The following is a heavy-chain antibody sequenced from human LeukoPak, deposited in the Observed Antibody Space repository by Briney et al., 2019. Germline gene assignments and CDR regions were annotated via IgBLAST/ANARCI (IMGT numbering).Heavy chain of an antibody. CDR2: IIPIFGTA. CDR3: ARVGCSGGSCYSFNNWFDP. Sequence: KVSCKASGGTFSSYAISWVRQAPGQGLEWMGGIIPIFGTANYAQKFQGRVTITADKSTSTAYMELSSLRSEDTAVYYCARVGCSGGSCYSFNNWFDPWGQGTLVTVSS. J-gene: IGHJ5*02. V-gene: IGHV1-69*06. CDR1: GGTFSSYA. D-gene: IGHD2-15*01.